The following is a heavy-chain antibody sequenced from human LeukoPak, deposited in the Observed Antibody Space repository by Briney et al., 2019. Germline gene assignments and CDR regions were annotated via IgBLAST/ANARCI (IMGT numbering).Heavy chain of an antibody. V-gene: IGHV3-23*01. CDR1: GFTFSSYA. D-gene: IGHD3-22*01. CDR3: AKDQLGYDSSDPDAFDI. Sequence: GGSLRPSCAASGFTFSSYAMSWVRQAPGKGLEWVSAISGSGGSTYYADSVKGRFTISRDNSKNTLYLQMNSLRAEDTAVYYCAKDQLGYDSSDPDAFDIWGQGTMVTVSS. J-gene: IGHJ3*02. CDR2: ISGSGGST.